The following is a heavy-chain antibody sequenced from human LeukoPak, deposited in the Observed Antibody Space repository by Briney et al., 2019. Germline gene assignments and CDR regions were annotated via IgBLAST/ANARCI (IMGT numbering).Heavy chain of an antibody. CDR3: ARAMDV. CDR1: GGSISSYY. Sequence: SETRSLTCTVSGGSISSYYWSWIRKPPGKGLEWIGEINHSGSTNYNPSLKSRVTISVDTSKNQFSLKLSSVTAADTAVYYCARAMDVWGQGTTVTVSS. J-gene: IGHJ6*02. V-gene: IGHV4-34*01. CDR2: INHSGST.